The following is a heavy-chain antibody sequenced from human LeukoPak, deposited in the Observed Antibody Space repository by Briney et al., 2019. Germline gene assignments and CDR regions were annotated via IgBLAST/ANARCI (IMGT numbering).Heavy chain of an antibody. CDR1: GFTFSSYS. CDR2: ISSSSSYI. V-gene: IGHV3-21*01. CDR3: AKDLGGYCSSTSCYRTYDYYYYGMDV. D-gene: IGHD2-2*02. Sequence: TGGSLRLSCAASGFTFSSYSMNWVRQAPGKGLEWVSSISSSSSYIYYADSVKGRFTISRDNAKNSLYLQMNSLRAEDTAVYYCAKDLGGYCSSTSCYRTYDYYYYGMDVWGQGTTVTVSS. J-gene: IGHJ6*02.